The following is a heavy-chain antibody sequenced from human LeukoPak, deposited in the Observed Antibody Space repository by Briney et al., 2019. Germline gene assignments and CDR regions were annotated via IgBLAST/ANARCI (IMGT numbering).Heavy chain of an antibody. CDR2: INHSGST. D-gene: IGHD2-15*01. J-gene: IGHJ6*03. CDR3: ARVAPGYCSGGSCYPYYYYYYMDV. V-gene: IGHV4-34*01. CDR1: GGSFSGYY. Sequence: PSETLSLTCTVSGGSFSGYYWSWIRQPPGKGLEWIGEINHSGSTNYNPSLKSRVTISVDTSKNQFSLKLSSVTAADTAVYYCARVAPGYCSGGSCYPYYYYYYMDVWGKGTTVTVSS.